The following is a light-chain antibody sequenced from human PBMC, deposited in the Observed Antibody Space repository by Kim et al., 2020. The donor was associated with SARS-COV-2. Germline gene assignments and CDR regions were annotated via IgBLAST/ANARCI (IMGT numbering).Light chain of an antibody. V-gene: IGKV1-33*01. CDR2: DAS. CDR1: QDIRNY. Sequence: DIQMTQSPSSLSASVGDRVTITCQASQDIRNYLNWYQQKPGKAPKLLIYDASTLETGVPSRFSGSGSATDFTLTITGLQPEDLATYYCQQYDDLPPFFGQGTKLEIK. CDR3: QQYDDLPPF. J-gene: IGKJ2*01.